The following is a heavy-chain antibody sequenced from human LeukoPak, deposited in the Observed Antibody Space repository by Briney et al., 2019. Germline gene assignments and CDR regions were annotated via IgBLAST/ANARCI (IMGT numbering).Heavy chain of an antibody. CDR1: GFTFSSYG. Sequence: PGGSLRLSCAASGFTFSSYGMHWVRQAPGKGLEWVAVISYDGSNKYYADSVKGRFTISRDNSKNTLYLQMNSLRAEDTAVYYCARDHAPRGEWLVQGIGYWGQGTLVTVSS. V-gene: IGHV3-30*03. CDR3: ARDHAPRGEWLVQGIGY. CDR2: ISYDGSNK. J-gene: IGHJ4*02. D-gene: IGHD6-19*01.